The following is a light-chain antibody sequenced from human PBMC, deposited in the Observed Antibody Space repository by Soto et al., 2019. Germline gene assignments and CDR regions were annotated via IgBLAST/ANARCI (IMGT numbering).Light chain of an antibody. Sequence: EIVLTQSPGTLSLSPGERATLSCGASQSVSNNYLAWYQQKPGQAPRLLIYGASTRANGIPARFSGSGSGTEFTLTISSLQSEDFAVYYCQQYNDWPRTFGQGTKVDIK. CDR3: QQYNDWPRT. V-gene: IGKV3D-15*01. J-gene: IGKJ1*01. CDR2: GAS. CDR1: QSVSNN.